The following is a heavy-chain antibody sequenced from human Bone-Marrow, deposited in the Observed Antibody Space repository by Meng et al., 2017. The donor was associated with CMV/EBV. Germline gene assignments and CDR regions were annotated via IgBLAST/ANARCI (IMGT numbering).Heavy chain of an antibody. CDR1: GGPFSSYA. D-gene: IGHD7-27*01. CDR2: IIPIFGTA. Sequence: SVKVSCKASGGPFSSYAISWVRQAPGQGLEWMGGIIPIFGTANYAQKFQGRVTITTDESTSTAYMELSSLRSEDTAVYYCARDMSNWGFYYGMDVWVQGPTVPVSS. V-gene: IGHV1-69*05. J-gene: IGHJ6*02. CDR3: ARDMSNWGFYYGMDV.